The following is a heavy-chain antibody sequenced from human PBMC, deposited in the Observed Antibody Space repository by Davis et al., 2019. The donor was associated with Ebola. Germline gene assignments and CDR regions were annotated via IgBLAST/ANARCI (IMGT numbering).Heavy chain of an antibody. V-gene: IGHV3-30*02. D-gene: IGHD3-22*01. CDR1: GFTFSSYG. Sequence: GGSLRLSCAASGFTFSSYGMHWVRQAPGKGLDWVAFVRYDESDKYYADSVKGRFTISRDNAKNSLYLQMNSLRVEDTAVYYCARDRDYYDSSAYHPRGWFDSWGQGTLVTVSS. J-gene: IGHJ5*01. CDR3: ARDRDYYDSSAYHPRGWFDS. CDR2: VRYDESDK.